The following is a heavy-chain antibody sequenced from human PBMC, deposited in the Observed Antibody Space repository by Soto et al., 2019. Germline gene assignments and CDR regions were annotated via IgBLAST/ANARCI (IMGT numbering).Heavy chain of an antibody. D-gene: IGHD6-19*01. CDR1: GGSISSGGYY. J-gene: IGHJ4*02. CDR3: ARHEAPSGWYFDY. Sequence: PSETLSLTCTVSGGSISSGGYYWSWIRQHPGKGLEWIGYIYYSGSTYYNPSLKSRVTISVDRSKNQFSLKLSSVTAADTAVYYCARHEAPSGWYFDYWGQGTLVTVSS. V-gene: IGHV4-31*03. CDR2: IYYSGST.